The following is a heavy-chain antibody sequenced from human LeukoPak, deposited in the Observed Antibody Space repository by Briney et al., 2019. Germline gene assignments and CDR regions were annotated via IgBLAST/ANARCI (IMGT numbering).Heavy chain of an antibody. V-gene: IGHV4-4*02. D-gene: IGHD4-11*01. CDR1: GGSISSSNW. Sequence: SETLSLTCAVSGGSISSSNWWSWVRQPPGKGLEWIGEIYHSGSTNYNPSLKSRVTISVDTSKNQFSLKLSSVTAADTAVYYCAREGSYRFDPWGQGTLVIVSS. CDR2: IYHSGST. CDR3: AREGSYRFDP. J-gene: IGHJ5*02.